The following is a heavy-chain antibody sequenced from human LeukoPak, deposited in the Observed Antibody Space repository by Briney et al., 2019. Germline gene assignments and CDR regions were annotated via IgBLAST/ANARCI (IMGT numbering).Heavy chain of an antibody. V-gene: IGHV4-59*01. CDR2: IYYSGST. D-gene: IGHD1-26*01. CDR1: GGSISSYY. J-gene: IGHJ6*02. CDR3: ARDSGSHPCYGMDV. Sequence: SETLSLTCTVSGGSISSYYWSWIRQPPGKGLEWIGYIYYSGSTNYNPSLKSRVTISVDTSKNQFSLKLSSVTAADTAVYYCARDSGSHPCYGMDVWGQGTTVTVSS.